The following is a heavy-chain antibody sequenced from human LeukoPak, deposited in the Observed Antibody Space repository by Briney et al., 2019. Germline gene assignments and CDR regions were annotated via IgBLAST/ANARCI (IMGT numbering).Heavy chain of an antibody. CDR1: GYTFTSYH. CDR2: MNSNSGNT. D-gene: IGHD2-15*01. Sequence: ASVKVSCKASGYTFTSYHINWVRQATGQGLEWMGWMNSNSGNTGYAQKFQGRVTMTRNTSISTAYMELSSLRSEDTAVYYCARPSYCSGGSCYPGVDYWGQGTLVTVSS. CDR3: ARPSYCSGGSCYPGVDY. V-gene: IGHV1-8*01. J-gene: IGHJ4*02.